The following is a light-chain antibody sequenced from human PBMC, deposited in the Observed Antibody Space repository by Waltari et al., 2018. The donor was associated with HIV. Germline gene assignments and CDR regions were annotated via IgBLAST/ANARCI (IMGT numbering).Light chain of an antibody. CDR3: CSYAGSYTLV. Sequence: QSALTPPRSVSGSPGQSVTISCTGTRSDVGGYNYVSWYQQHRGKAPKPMIYDVSKRPSGVPDRFSGSKSGNTASLTISGLQAEDEADYYCCSYAGSYTLVFGGGTKLTVL. V-gene: IGLV2-11*01. CDR1: RSDVGGYNY. CDR2: DVS. J-gene: IGLJ2*01.